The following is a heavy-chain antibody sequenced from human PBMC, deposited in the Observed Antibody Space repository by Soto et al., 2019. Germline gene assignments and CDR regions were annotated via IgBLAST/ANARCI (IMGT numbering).Heavy chain of an antibody. CDR1: GGSISSSNW. CDR2: IYHSGST. CDR3: AAVLRYFDRSYYHPLDP. J-gene: IGHJ5*02. D-gene: IGHD3-9*01. Sequence: LETLSLTCAVSGGSISSSNWWSWVRQPPGKGLEWIGEIYHSGSTNYNPSLKSRVTISVDKSKNQFSLKLSSVTAADTAVYYCAAVLRYFDRSYYHPLDPWGQGTLVTVSS. V-gene: IGHV4-4*02.